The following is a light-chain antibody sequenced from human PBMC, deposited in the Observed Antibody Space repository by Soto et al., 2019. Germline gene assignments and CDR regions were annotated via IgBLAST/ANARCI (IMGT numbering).Light chain of an antibody. Sequence: EIVLTQSPGTLSLSPGEGATLSCRASQYVNRIHFAWYQQRRGQAPRLLIYAASTRATGIPDRFTGSGSGTDFTLNISRLELEDFAVYYCQQYDNSPGTFGQGTKLEIK. V-gene: IGKV3-20*01. CDR2: AAS. J-gene: IGKJ1*01. CDR1: QYVNRIH. CDR3: QQYDNSPGT.